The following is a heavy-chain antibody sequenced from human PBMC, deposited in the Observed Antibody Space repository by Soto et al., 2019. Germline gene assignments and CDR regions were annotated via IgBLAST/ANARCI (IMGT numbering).Heavy chain of an antibody. CDR3: ARSKGKAYSSGGYATYYYGMDV. D-gene: IGHD6-19*01. Sequence: QVQLVQSGAEVKKPGSSVKVSCKASGGTFSSYAISWVRQAPGQGLEWMGGIIPIFGTANYAQKFQGRVTITGDESTSTAYMELSSLRSEDTDVYYCARSKGKAYSSGGYATYYYGMDVWGQGTTVTVSS. V-gene: IGHV1-69*01. J-gene: IGHJ6*02. CDR1: GGTFSSYA. CDR2: IIPIFGTA.